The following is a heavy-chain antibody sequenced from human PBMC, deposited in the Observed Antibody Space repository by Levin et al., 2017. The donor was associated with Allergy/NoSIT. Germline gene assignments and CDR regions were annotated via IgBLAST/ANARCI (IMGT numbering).Heavy chain of an antibody. CDR2: INPNSGGA. CDR1: GYTFTDYY. J-gene: IGHJ3*02. V-gene: IGHV1-2*02. D-gene: IGHD3-10*01. CDR3: AREYHGSGGYYGAFDI. Sequence: EASVKVSCKASGYTFTDYYLHWVRQAPGQGLKWMGWINPNSGGADSAEKFQGRVTLTRDTSISTAYMEMTMLTSDDTAVYYCAREYHGSGGYYGAFDICGQGTMVTVSS.